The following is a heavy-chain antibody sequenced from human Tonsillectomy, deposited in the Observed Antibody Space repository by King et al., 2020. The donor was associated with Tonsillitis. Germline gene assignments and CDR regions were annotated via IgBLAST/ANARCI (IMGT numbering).Heavy chain of an antibody. CDR2: ISWNSGNI. V-gene: IGHV3-9*01. D-gene: IGHD6-19*01. CDR1: GFTFDEFA. CDR3: AKQQRYSSGWYGTVRFYYGMDV. Sequence: DVQLVESGGGLVQPGRSLRLSCAASGFTFDEFAMYWVRQAPGKGLEWVAGISWNSGNIGYADSVKGRFTISRDNAKNSLYLQMNSLTTEETALYYCAKQQRYSSGWYGTVRFYYGMDVWGQGTTVTVSS. J-gene: IGHJ6*02.